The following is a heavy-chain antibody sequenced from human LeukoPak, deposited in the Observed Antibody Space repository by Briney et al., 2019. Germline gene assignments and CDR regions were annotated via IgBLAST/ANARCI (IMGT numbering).Heavy chain of an antibody. D-gene: IGHD6-6*01. CDR1: GFTFRSYA. V-gene: IGHV3-23*01. CDR3: AKVRIAARLFDY. J-gene: IGHJ4*02. CDR2: ISGSGGST. Sequence: GGSLRLSXAASGFTFRSYAMSWVRQAPGKGLEWVLAISGSGGSTYYADSVKGRFTISRDNSKNTLYLQMNSLRAEDTAVYYCAKVRIAARLFDYWGQGTLVTVSS.